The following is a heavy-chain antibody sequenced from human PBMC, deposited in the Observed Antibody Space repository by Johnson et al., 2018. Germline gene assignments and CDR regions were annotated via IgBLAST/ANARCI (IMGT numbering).Heavy chain of an antibody. CDR2: IGTKGDT. CDR1: GFAFSTYD. CDR3: ARGGSYDPIPGPLDVFDI. V-gene: IGHV3-13*01. D-gene: IGHD3-16*01. J-gene: IGHJ3*02. Sequence: VQLVQSGGGLVHPGGSLRLSCAASGFAFSTYDMHWVRQTTGKGLEWVSAIGTKGDTYYPGSVKGRFTVSREDAKNSLYLHMNSLGAGDTAVYYCARGGSYDPIPGPLDVFDIWGQGTMVTVSS.